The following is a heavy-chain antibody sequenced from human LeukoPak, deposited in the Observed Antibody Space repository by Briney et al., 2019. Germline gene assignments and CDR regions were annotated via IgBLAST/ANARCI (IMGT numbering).Heavy chain of an antibody. V-gene: IGHV3-30*03. D-gene: IGHD3-10*01. J-gene: IGHJ6*03. CDR1: GFTFSSYG. CDR3: ASYGWGLVLRYYYMDG. Sequence: GGSLRLSCAASGFTFSSYGMHWVRQAPGKGLEWVAVISYDGSNKYYADSVKGRFTISRDNSKNTLYLQMNSLRAEDTAVYYCASYGWGLVLRYYYMDGWGKGTTVTISS. CDR2: ISYDGSNK.